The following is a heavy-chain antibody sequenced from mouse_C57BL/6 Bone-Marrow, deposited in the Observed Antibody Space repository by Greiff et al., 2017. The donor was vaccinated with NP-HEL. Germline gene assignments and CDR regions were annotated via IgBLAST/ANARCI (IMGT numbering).Heavy chain of an antibody. J-gene: IGHJ2*01. CDR1: GFTFSDYY. CDR3: ARHATLDY. Sequence: EVKLVESGGGLVQPGGSLKLSCAASGFTFSDYYMYWVRQTPEKRLEWVAYISNGGGSTYYPDTVKGRFTISRDNAKNTLYLQMSRLKSEDTAMYYCARHATLDYCGQGTTLTVSS. V-gene: IGHV5-12*01. CDR2: ISNGGGST. D-gene: IGHD1-1*01.